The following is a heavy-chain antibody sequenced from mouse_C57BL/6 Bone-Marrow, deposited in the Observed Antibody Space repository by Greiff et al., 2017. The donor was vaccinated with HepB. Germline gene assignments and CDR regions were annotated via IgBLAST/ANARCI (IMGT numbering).Heavy chain of an antibody. Sequence: VQLQQSGPELVKPGASVKISCKASGYAFSSSWMNWVKQRPGKGLEWIGRIYPGDGDTNYNGKFKGKATLTADKASSTAYMQLSSLTSEDSAVYFCTAQADYYAMDYWGQGTSVTVSS. CDR3: TAQADYYAMDY. V-gene: IGHV1-82*01. D-gene: IGHD3-2*02. CDR1: GYAFSSSW. CDR2: IYPGDGDT. J-gene: IGHJ4*01.